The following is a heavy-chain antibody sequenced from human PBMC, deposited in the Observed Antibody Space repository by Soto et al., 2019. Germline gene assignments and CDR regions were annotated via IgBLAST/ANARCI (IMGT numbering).Heavy chain of an antibody. V-gene: IGHV4-34*01. CDR2: IKDGGRT. Sequence: QVQLQQWGAGLLKPSETLSLNCAVNGGSLSGYYWSWIRQPPGKGLEWIGEIKDGGRTNYSPSLKSRATISSDTSNNQFSLRLYSVTAADTGVYYCARGQKGVVAPHWDQGTLVTVSS. CDR1: GGSLSGYY. CDR3: ARGQKGVVAPH. D-gene: IGHD5-12*01. J-gene: IGHJ4*02.